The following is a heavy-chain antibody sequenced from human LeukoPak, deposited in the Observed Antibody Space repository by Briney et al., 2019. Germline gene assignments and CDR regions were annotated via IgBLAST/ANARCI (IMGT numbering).Heavy chain of an antibody. CDR3: ARDYYSSSGWSPNWFDP. D-gene: IGHD6-19*01. V-gene: IGHV3-9*01. J-gene: IGHJ5*02. CDR1: GFTFGDFA. CDR2: ISWSSGNI. Sequence: GGSLRLSCAASGFTFGDFAMHWVRQAPGKGLEWVSGISWSSGNIGYADSVKGRFTISRDNAKNSLYLQINSLRAEDTAVYYCARDYYSSSGWSPNWFDPWGQGTLVTVSS.